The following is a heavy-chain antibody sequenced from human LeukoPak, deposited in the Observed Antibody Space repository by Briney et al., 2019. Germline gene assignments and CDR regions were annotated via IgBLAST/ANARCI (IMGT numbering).Heavy chain of an antibody. D-gene: IGHD3-10*01. J-gene: IGHJ6*04. Sequence: GASVKVSCKASGGTFSSYAISWVRQAPGQGLEWMGGIIPIFGTANYAQKFQGRVTITADKSTSTAYMELSSLRSEDTAVYYCARHGSGYYYYGMDVWGKGTTVTVSS. CDR3: ARHGSGYYYYGMDV. V-gene: IGHV1-69*06. CDR2: IIPIFGTA. CDR1: GGTFSSYA.